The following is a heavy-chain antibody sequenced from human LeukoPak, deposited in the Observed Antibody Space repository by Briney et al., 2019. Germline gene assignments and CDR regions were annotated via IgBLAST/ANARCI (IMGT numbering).Heavy chain of an antibody. CDR3: ARDGYYDILTGYLRYYYYYMDV. CDR2: INPNSGGT. Sequence: ASVKVSCKASGYTFTGYYMHWVRQAPGQGLEWMGWINPNSGGTNYAQKFQGRVTMTRDTSISTAYMELSRLRSDDTAVYYCARDGYYDILTGYLRYYYYYMDVWGKGTTVTISS. J-gene: IGHJ6*03. D-gene: IGHD3-9*01. CDR1: GYTFTGYY. V-gene: IGHV1-2*02.